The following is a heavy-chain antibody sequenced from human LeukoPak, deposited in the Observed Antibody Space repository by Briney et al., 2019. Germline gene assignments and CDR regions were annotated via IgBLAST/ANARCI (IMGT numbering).Heavy chain of an antibody. CDR2: INHSGTT. CDR3: ARGLRLPSRSTPAVPHV. J-gene: IGHJ6*04. V-gene: IGHV4-34*01. Sequence: PSETLSLTCAVYGGSFSDYYRNWIRQSPGKGLEWIGEINHSGTTNYNPSLKSRVTISVDTSKNQFSLRLSSVTAADTAIYHCARGLRLPSRSTPAVPHVWSKGTTVTVSA. D-gene: IGHD6-19*01. CDR1: GGSFSDYY.